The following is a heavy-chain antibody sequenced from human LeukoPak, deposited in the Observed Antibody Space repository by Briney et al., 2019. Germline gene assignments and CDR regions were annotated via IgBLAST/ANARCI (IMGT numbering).Heavy chain of an antibody. D-gene: IGHD6-19*01. V-gene: IGHV1-18*01. CDR1: GYTFNTYG. Sequence: ASVKVSCKASGYTFNTYGITWVRLAPGQGLEWMGWLSTNNGNTNYAQKLQGRVTMTTDRLTRAAYMELRSLTSDDTAVYYCARANSSSGLDYWGQGTLVTVSS. CDR2: LSTNNGNT. J-gene: IGHJ4*02. CDR3: ARANSSSGLDY.